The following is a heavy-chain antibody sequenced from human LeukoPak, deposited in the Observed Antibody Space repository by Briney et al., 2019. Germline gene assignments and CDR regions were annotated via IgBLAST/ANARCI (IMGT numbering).Heavy chain of an antibody. CDR2: IIPIFGTA. J-gene: IGHJ4*02. CDR1: GYSFTGYY. CDR3: ARARASAIFGVVITFFDY. D-gene: IGHD3-3*01. Sequence: ASVKVSCKASGYSFTGYYMHWVRQAPGQGLEWMGGIIPIFGTANYAQKFQGRVTITADKSTSTAYMELSSLRSEDTAVYYCARARASAIFGVVITFFDYWGQGTLVTVSS. V-gene: IGHV1-69*06.